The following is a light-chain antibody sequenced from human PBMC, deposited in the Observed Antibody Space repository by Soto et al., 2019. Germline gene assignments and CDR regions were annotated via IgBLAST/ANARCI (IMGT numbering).Light chain of an antibody. CDR1: SSNIGGNS. Sequence: QSVLTQPPSVSAAPGQKVTISCSGSSSNIGGNSVSWYQQLPGTAPKLLIYDDNKRPSGIPDRFSGSKYGTSATLRITGFQSGDEADDYCGSLDSRLSAYVFGTGTKGTV. V-gene: IGLV1-51*01. CDR3: GSLDSRLSAYV. J-gene: IGLJ1*01. CDR2: DDN.